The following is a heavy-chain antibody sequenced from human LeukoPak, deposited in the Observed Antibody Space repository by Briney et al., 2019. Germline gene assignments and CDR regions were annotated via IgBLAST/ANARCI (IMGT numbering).Heavy chain of an antibody. J-gene: IGHJ4*02. CDR3: ARFLYYYDSSPLDY. Sequence: GGSLRLSCAASQFTFSDYYMSRIRQAPGKGLEWVSYISTSGGTIYYGDSVKGRFTISRDNAKNSLYLQMNSLQVEDTAVYYCARFLYYYDSSPLDYWGQGTLVTVSS. CDR1: QFTFSDYY. D-gene: IGHD3-22*01. V-gene: IGHV3-11*01. CDR2: ISTSGGTI.